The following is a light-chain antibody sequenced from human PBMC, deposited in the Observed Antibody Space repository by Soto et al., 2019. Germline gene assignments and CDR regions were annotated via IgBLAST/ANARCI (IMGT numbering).Light chain of an antibody. CDR2: DAS. J-gene: IGKJ2*01. CDR3: QQRYGWPS. V-gene: IGKV3-11*01. CDR1: QTVTTY. Sequence: EIVLTQSPATLSLSPGERATLSCRASQTVTTYLAWYQHKLGQAPRLLIYDASNRATGVPARFSGSGSGTDFTLTISSLEHEDSAVYYCQQRYGWPSFGQGTKLEIK.